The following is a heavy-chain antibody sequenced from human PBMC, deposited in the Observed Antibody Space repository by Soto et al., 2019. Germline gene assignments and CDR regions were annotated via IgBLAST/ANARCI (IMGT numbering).Heavy chain of an antibody. J-gene: IGHJ4*02. CDR2: ISGSDGST. V-gene: IGHV3-23*01. CDR3: AKEVEGGWYYFDY. D-gene: IGHD2-15*01. CDR1: GFTFSTYA. Sequence: EVQLLESGGGLVQPGGSLTLSCAASGFTFSTYAMTWVRQAPGKGLEWVSTISGSDGSTYYADSVKGRFTISRDNSKNTVYLQMNSLRAEETAVYYCAKEVEGGWYYFDYWGQGTLVTVSS.